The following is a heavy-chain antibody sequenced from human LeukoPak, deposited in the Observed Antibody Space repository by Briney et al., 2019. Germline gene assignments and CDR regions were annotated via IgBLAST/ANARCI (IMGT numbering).Heavy chain of an antibody. Sequence: ASVKVSCKASGYTFTSYDINWVRQAPGQGLEWMGWMNPNSGNTGYAQKFQGRVTMTRNTSISTAYMELSSLRSEDTAVYYCAREGPTVTTGYYHGMDVWGQGTTVTVSS. D-gene: IGHD4-17*01. CDR2: MNPNSGNT. V-gene: IGHV1-8*01. J-gene: IGHJ6*02. CDR1: GYTFTSYD. CDR3: AREGPTVTTGYYHGMDV.